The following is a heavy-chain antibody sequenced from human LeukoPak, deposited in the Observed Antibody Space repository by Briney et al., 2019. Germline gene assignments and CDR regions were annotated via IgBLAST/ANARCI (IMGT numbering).Heavy chain of an antibody. CDR3: AIALTGTIDY. Sequence: ASETLSLTCTVSGGSISSYYWSWIRQPPGKGLEWIGYIYYSGSTNYNPSLKSRVTISVDTSKNQFSLKLSSVTAADTAVYYCAIALTGTIDYWGQGTLVTVSP. J-gene: IGHJ4*02. CDR1: GGSISSYY. D-gene: IGHD1-7*01. CDR2: IYYSGST. V-gene: IGHV4-59*01.